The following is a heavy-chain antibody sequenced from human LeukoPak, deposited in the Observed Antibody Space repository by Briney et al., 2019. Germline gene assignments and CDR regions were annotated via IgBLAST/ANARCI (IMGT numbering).Heavy chain of an antibody. J-gene: IGHJ4*02. D-gene: IGHD6-6*01. CDR1: GFTFSSYW. V-gene: IGHV3-7*01. CDR3: AREGGRSSSSLDY. Sequence: GGSLRLSCAPSGFTFSSYWMSWVRQAPGKGLEWVANIKQDGSEKYYVDSVKGRFTISRDNAKNSLYLQMNSLRAEDTAVYYCAREGGRSSSSLDYWGQGTLVTVSS. CDR2: IKQDGSEK.